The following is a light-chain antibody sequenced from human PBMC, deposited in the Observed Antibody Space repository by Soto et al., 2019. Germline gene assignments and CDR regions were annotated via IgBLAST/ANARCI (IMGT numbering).Light chain of an antibody. Sequence: EIVMTQSPDTLSVSPGERATISCRASQNVGRNVAWYQQRPGQAPRLPIHGTSTRAADIPARFSGSVSGTEFTLTINSLQPEDFVIYYCQQYNNWPPMSTFGQGTKLEMK. CDR1: QNVGRN. CDR3: QQYNNWPPMST. J-gene: IGKJ2*01. V-gene: IGKV3-15*01. CDR2: GTS.